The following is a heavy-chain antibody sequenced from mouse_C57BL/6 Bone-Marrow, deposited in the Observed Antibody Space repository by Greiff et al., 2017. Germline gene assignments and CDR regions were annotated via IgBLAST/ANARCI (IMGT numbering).Heavy chain of an antibody. V-gene: IGHV1-52*01. J-gene: IGHJ2*01. CDR1: GYTFTSYW. CDR3: ATITTVVAVDY. Sequence: QVQLQQPGAELVRPGSSVKLSCKASGYTFTSYWMHWVKQRPIQGLEWIGNIDPSDSETHYNQKFKDKATLTVDKSSSTAYMQRSSLTSEDSAVCYCATITTVVAVDYWGQGTTLTVSS. CDR2: IDPSDSET. D-gene: IGHD1-1*01.